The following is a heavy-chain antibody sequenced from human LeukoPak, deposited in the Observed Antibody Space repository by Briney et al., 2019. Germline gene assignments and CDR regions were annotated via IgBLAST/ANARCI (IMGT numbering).Heavy chain of an antibody. J-gene: IGHJ4*02. CDR2: INHSGST. CDR1: GFTFSSYA. D-gene: IGHD2-15*01. Sequence: LRLSCAASGFTFSSYAMTWVRQPPGKGLEWIGEINHSGSTNYNPSLKSRVTISGDTSKNQFSLKLSSVTAADTAMYYCARGFGDIVVVVAATPPPRTLVGATPNFDYWGQGILVIVSS. V-gene: IGHV4-34*01. CDR3: ARGFGDIVVVVAATPPPRTLVGATPNFDY.